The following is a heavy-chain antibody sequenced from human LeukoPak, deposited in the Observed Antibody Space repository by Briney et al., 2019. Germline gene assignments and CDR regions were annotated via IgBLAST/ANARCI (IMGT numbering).Heavy chain of an antibody. CDR1: GGSISSYY. V-gene: IGHV4-4*07. J-gene: IGHJ6*02. CDR3: AREGEVVVAPHYGMDV. D-gene: IGHD2-15*01. Sequence: KPSETLSLTCTVSGGSISSYYWSWIRQPAGKGREGSGRIYTSGSTNYNASLKRGVTISVDTSKNQFSLKLSSVPAADTAVYYCAREGEVVVAPHYGMDVWGQGTTVTVSS. CDR2: IYTSGST.